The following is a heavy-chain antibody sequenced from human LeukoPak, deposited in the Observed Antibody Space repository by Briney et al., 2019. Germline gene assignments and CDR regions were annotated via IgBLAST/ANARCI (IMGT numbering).Heavy chain of an antibody. D-gene: IGHD3-10*01. CDR1: GGSISSYY. J-gene: IGHJ6*03. V-gene: IGHV4-59*01. Sequence: SETLSLTCTVSGGSISSYYWSWIRQPPGKGLEWIGYIYYSGSTNYNSSFKSRVTISIDTSKNQFSLRLSSVTAADTAVYYCARAPKRSYYGSGSYVYYYYHFMDVWGKGTTVTVSS. CDR2: IYYSGST. CDR3: ARAPKRSYYGSGSYVYYYYHFMDV.